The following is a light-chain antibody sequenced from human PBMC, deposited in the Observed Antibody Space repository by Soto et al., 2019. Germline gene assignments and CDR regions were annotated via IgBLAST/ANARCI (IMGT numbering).Light chain of an antibody. CDR2: GAS. Sequence: EIVMTQSPATLSVSPGERANLACRASQSISSSLAWYQQKPGQSPRLLIYGASTRATGIPARFSGSGSETKLTLTISSLQSEDIAVYYYQQYNNGPTYTFGQVTKLEIK. CDR3: QQYNNGPTYT. CDR1: QSISSS. J-gene: IGKJ2*01. V-gene: IGKV3-15*01.